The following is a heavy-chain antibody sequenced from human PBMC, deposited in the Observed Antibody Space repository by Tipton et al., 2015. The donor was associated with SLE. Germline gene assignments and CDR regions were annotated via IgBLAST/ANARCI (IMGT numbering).Heavy chain of an antibody. D-gene: IGHD5-12*01. J-gene: IGHJ4*02. Sequence: GSLRLSCVASGFTFSDYWMHWVRQAPGKGLVWVSRINSDEITTTYADSVKGRFTTSRDNAKNTLYLQMDSLRAEDTAVYYCTRNIGYEMSDYWGQGTLVIVSS. V-gene: IGHV3-74*03. CDR1: GFTFSDYW. CDR2: INSDEITT. CDR3: TRNIGYEMSDY.